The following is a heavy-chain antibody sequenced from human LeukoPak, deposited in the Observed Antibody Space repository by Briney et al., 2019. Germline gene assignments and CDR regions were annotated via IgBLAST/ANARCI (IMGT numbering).Heavy chain of an antibody. CDR1: GFTVSSNY. V-gene: IGHV3-53*01. J-gene: IGHJ3*02. CDR3: AGGTGYCSSTSCSDAFDI. Sequence: GGSLRLSCAASGFTVSSNYMSWVRQAPGKGLEWVSVIYSGGSTYYADSVKGRFTISRDNFKNTLYLQMNSLRAEDTAVYYCAGGTGYCSSTSCSDAFDIWGQGTMVTVSS. CDR2: IYSGGST. D-gene: IGHD2-2*01.